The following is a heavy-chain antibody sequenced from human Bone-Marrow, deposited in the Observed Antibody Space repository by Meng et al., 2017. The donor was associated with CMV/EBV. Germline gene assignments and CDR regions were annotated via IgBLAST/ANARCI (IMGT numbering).Heavy chain of an antibody. D-gene: IGHD1-26*01. CDR2: ISWNSGSI. CDR3: ARDRVGSYSRTDY. CDR1: GFTFDDYA. J-gene: IGHJ4*02. Sequence: SLKISCAASGFTFDDYAMHWVRQAPGKGLEWVSGISWNSGSIGYADSVKGRFTISRDNAKNSLYLQMNSLRAEDTAVYYCARDRVGSYSRTDYWGQGTLVTVSS. V-gene: IGHV3-9*01.